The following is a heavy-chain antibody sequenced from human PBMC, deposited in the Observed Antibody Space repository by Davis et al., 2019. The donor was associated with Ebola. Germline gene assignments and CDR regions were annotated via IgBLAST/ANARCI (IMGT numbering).Heavy chain of an antibody. CDR1: GFTFSSYS. CDR3: TTRLFRVAESF. J-gene: IGHJ6*02. CDR2: ISSSSSYI. V-gene: IGHV3-21*01. Sequence: GESLKISCAASGFTFSSYSMNWVRQAPGKGLEWVSSISSSSSYIYYADSVKGRFTISRDDAKKSLFLQMNSLRAEDAAVYYCTTRLFRVAESFWGQGTTVTVSS. D-gene: IGHD3-3*01.